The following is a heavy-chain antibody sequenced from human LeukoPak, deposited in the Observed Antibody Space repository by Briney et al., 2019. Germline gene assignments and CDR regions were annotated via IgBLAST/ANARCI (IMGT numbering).Heavy chain of an antibody. CDR1: GGSFSGYY. J-gene: IGHJ4*02. V-gene: IGHV4-34*01. CDR3: ARVYSYGLRNFDY. Sequence: SETLSLTCAVYGGSFSGYYWSWIRQPPGKGLEWIGEINHSGSTNYSPSLKSRVTISVDTSKNQFSLKLSSVTAADTAVYYCARVYSYGLRNFDYWGQGTLVTVSS. D-gene: IGHD5-18*01. CDR2: INHSGST.